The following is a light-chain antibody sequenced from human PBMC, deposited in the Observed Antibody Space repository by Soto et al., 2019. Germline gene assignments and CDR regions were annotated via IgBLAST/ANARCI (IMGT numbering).Light chain of an antibody. CDR2: EVS. CDR1: SSYVGGYNY. Sequence: QSALTQPASVSGSPGQSITISCTGTSSYVGGYNYVSWYQQHPGKAPKLMIYEVSNRPSGVSNRFSGSKSGNTASLTISGLQAEDEADYYCSSFRSGSTLFGTGTKVTVL. V-gene: IGLV2-14*01. J-gene: IGLJ1*01. CDR3: SSFRSGSTL.